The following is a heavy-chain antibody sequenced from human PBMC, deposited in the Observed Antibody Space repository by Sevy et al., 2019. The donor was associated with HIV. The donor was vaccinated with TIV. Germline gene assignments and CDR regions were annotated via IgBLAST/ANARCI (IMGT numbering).Heavy chain of an antibody. J-gene: IGHJ4*02. CDR2: ISGLSNYI. V-gene: IGHV3-21*01. CDR3: ARGENWNYAEY. Sequence: GESLKISCAASGFTFNSYSINWVRQAPGKGLEWVSYISGLSNYIYYADSLKGRFTISRDNAKNSVYLQMNSLRVEDTAVYYCARGENWNYAEYWGQGILVTVSS. D-gene: IGHD1-7*01. CDR1: GFTFNSYS.